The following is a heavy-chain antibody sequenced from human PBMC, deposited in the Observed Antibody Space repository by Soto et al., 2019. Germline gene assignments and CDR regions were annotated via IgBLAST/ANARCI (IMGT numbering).Heavy chain of an antibody. CDR1: GFTFSIYA. V-gene: IGHV3-23*01. CDR3: AKDGRAYSQEHFDY. D-gene: IGHD5-18*01. J-gene: IGHJ4*02. Sequence: GGSLRLSCAASGFTFSIYAMSWVRQAPGKGLEWVSAIANSGGRTYYADSVKGRFTISRDNSKNTLYLQMNSLRADDTAVYYCAKDGRAYSQEHFDYWGQGTLVTVSS. CDR2: IANSGGRT.